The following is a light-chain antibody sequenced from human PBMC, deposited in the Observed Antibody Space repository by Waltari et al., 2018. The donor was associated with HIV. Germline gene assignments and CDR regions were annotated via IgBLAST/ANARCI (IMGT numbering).Light chain of an antibody. CDR2: AAS. V-gene: IGKV1-33*01. CDR1: QDISSY. CDR3: QQYDNVPVT. Sequence: DIQMTQSPSFLSASVGDRVTITCHARQDISSYLNWYQQKPGKDPKLLIYAASDLETGVPSRFSGSGAGTDFTFTISSLQPADIATYYCQQYDNVPVTFGPGTKVEI. J-gene: IGKJ3*01.